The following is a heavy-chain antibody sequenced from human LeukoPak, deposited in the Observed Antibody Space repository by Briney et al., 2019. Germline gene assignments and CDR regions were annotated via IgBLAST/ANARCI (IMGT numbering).Heavy chain of an antibody. D-gene: IGHD3-22*01. CDR1: GGSISSGSYH. Sequence: PSQTLSLTCTVSGGSISSGSYHWSWIRQAPGKGLEWIGYIYYSGSTNYNPSLKSRVTISIDTSNNQFSLRLSSVTAADTAVYYCVRGTGESHYYDAPLNWLDPWGQGTLVTVSS. CDR2: IYYSGST. V-gene: IGHV4-61*01. CDR3: VRGTGESHYYDAPLNWLDP. J-gene: IGHJ5*02.